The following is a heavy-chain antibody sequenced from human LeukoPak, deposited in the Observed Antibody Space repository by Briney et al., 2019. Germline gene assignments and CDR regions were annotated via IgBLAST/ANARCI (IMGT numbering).Heavy chain of an antibody. J-gene: IGHJ4*02. CDR1: GGSINSDDFY. CDR2: IHYSGST. D-gene: IGHD1-26*01. V-gene: IGHV4-61*08. CDR3: AKFGGGFAFLDY. Sequence: PSQTLSLTCTVSGGSINSDDFYWSWIRQPPGKGLEWIAYIHYSGSTNYNPSLKSRVTISVDTSKKHLSLKLSSVTAADTAVYYCAKFGGGFAFLDYWGQGTLVTVSS.